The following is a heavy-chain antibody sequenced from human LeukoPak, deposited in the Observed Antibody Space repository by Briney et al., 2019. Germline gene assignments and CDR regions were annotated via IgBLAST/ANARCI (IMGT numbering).Heavy chain of an antibody. CDR3: AREGTRDY. V-gene: IGHV4-59*01. J-gene: IGHJ4*02. CDR1: GGSISSYY. Sequence: SETLSLTCTVSGGSISSYYWSWIRQPPGKGLEWIGYIYYSGSTNYNPSLKSRVTISVDTSKNQFSLKLSSVTAADTAVYYCAREGTRDYWGQGTLVTVSS. CDR2: IYYSGST. D-gene: IGHD1-14*01.